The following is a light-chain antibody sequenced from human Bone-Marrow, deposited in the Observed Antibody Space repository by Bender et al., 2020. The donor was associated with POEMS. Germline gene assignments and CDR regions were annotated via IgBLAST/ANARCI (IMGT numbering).Light chain of an antibody. J-gene: IGLJ2*01. Sequence: QSALTQPRSVSGSPGQSVTISCTGTSSDVGGYNYVSWYQQHPDKAPKLLTYEVSVRPSGVPDRFSGSKSGNTASLTVSGLQAEDEANYYCSSYAGSSNFVLFGGGTKLTVL. CDR1: SSDVGGYNY. CDR2: EVS. V-gene: IGLV2-8*01. CDR3: SSYAGSSNFVL.